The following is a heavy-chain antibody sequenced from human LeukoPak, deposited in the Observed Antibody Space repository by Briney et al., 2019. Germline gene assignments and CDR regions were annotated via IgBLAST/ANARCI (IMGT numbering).Heavy chain of an antibody. J-gene: IGHJ6*03. Sequence: PLQTLSLTCTVSGGSISSYYWSWIRQPPGKGLEWIGYIYVSGSTNYNASLKSRVTISVDTSKNQFSLKLSSVTAADTAVYYCARDRAGDYGDYAYYYYMDVWGKGTTVTVAS. CDR1: GGSISSYY. D-gene: IGHD4-17*01. V-gene: IGHV4-59*01. CDR2: IYVSGST. CDR3: ARDRAGDYGDYAYYYYMDV.